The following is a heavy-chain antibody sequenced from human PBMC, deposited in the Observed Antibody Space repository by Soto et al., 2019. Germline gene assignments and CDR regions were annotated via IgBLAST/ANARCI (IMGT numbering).Heavy chain of an antibody. D-gene: IGHD6-19*01. Sequence: QVQLVESGGGVVQPGRSLRLSCAASGFIFSSYAMHWVRQAPGKGLEWVAVISYDGSNKYYADSVKGRFIISRDNSKNTLYLQMNGLRAEDTAVYYCARERSGWYDYDAFDIWGQGTMVTVSS. CDR1: GFIFSSYA. J-gene: IGHJ3*02. V-gene: IGHV3-30-3*01. CDR2: ISYDGSNK. CDR3: ARERSGWYDYDAFDI.